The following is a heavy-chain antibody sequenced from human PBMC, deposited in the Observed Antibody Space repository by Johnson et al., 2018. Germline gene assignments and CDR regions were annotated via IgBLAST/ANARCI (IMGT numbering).Heavy chain of an antibody. V-gene: IGHV3-13*01. Sequence: VQLVQSGGGLVQPGGSLRLSCAASGFTFSSYDMHWVRQATGKGLEWVSAIGTAGDTYYPGSVKGRFTISRENAKNSLYLQMNSLRAGDTAVYYCARGRYSGGPRGAFDIWGQGTMVTVSS. D-gene: IGHD1-26*01. J-gene: IGHJ3*02. CDR3: ARGRYSGGPRGAFDI. CDR2: IGTAGDT. CDR1: GFTFSSYD.